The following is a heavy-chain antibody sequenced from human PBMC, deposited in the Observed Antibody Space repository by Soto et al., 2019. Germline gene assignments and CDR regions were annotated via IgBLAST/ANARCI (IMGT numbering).Heavy chain of an antibody. CDR2: ISYDGSKN. CDR1: EFTFSTYA. V-gene: IGHV3-30-3*01. CDR3: ARGAAAGKSTLFDF. Sequence: GGSLRLSCVASEFTFSTYAMHWVRQAPGKGLEWVAVISYDGSKNFYAASVKGRFSISRDNSKNTLYLQMRSLRLEATAVYYCARGAAAGKSTLFDFWGQGTLVTVSS. J-gene: IGHJ5*01. D-gene: IGHD6-13*01.